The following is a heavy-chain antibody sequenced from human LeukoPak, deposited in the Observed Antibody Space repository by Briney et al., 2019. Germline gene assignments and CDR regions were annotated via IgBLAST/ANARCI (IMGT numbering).Heavy chain of an antibody. Sequence: ASVKVSCRASGYTFTGYYMHWVGQSPGQGLEWMGWINPNSGGTNYAQKFQGRVTMTRDTSISTAYMELSRLRSDDTAVYYCARDSGSSFILNYYYYYMDVWGKGTTVTVSS. J-gene: IGHJ6*03. D-gene: IGHD6-13*01. CDR2: INPNSGGT. CDR1: GYTFTGYY. CDR3: ARDSGSSFILNYYYYYMDV. V-gene: IGHV1-2*02.